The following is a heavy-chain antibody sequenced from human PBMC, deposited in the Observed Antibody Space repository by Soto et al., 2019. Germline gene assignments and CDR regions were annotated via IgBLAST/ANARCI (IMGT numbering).Heavy chain of an antibody. J-gene: IGHJ4*02. V-gene: IGHV4-59*08. Sequence: SETLSLTCTVSGDSFSPNYWSWLRQFPGKGLEWVGNIYYGGTTNYNPSLKSRVTISVDTSKNQFSLKLSSVTAADTAVYYCARHIGYSYGGFDYWGQGTLVTVSS. CDR3: ARHIGYSYGGFDY. CDR1: GDSFSPNY. CDR2: IYYGGTT. D-gene: IGHD5-18*01.